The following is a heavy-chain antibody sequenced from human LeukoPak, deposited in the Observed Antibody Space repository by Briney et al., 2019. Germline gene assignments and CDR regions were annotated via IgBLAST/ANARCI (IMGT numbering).Heavy chain of an antibody. CDR1: GFTFSSYE. V-gene: IGHV3-48*03. CDR2: ISSSGSTI. CDR3: AREGKAYCGGDCYSGTLDY. J-gene: IGHJ4*02. D-gene: IGHD2-21*02. Sequence: GGPLRLSCAASGFTFSSYEMNWVRQAPGKGLEWVSYISSSGSTIYYADSVKGRFTISRDNAKNSLYLQMNSLRAEDTAVYYCAREGKAYCGGDCYSGTLDYWGQGTLVTVSS.